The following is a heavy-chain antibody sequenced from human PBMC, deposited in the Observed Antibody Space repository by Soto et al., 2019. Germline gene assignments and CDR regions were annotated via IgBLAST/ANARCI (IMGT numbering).Heavy chain of an antibody. V-gene: IGHV4-34*01. D-gene: IGHD2-15*01. CDR2: IDHSGST. CDR3: VRGLRYSGMDV. J-gene: IGHJ6*02. CDR1: GGSFSAYY. Sequence: QVQLQQWGAGLLKPSETLSPTCAVNGGSFSAYYWTWIRQPPGRGLEWIGEIDHSGSTNYNPSLERLVTISIDTAKNRFSLNVTSVTAADTAGYYCVRGLRYSGMDVWGQGTTVTV.